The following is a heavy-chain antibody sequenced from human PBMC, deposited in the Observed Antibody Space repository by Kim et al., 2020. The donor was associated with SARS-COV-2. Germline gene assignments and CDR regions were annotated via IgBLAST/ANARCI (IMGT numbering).Heavy chain of an antibody. D-gene: IGHD2-2*01. CDR3: ARAYCSSTSCYFYWFDP. V-gene: IGHV1-46*01. Sequence: ASVKVSCKASGYTFTSYYMHWVRQAPGQGLEWMGIINPSGGSTSYAQKFQGRVTMTRDTPTSTVYMELSRLRSEDTAVYYCARAYCSSTSCYFYWFDPWGQGTLVTVSS. CDR2: INPSGGST. J-gene: IGHJ5*02. CDR1: GYTFTSYY.